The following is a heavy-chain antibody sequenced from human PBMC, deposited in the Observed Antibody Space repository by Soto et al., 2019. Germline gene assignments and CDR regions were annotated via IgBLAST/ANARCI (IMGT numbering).Heavy chain of an antibody. CDR3: ARDGVTTGVGVLDP. CDR2: ISYDGSNK. D-gene: IGHD4-4*01. CDR1: GFTFSSYA. V-gene: IGHV3-30-3*01. J-gene: IGHJ5*02. Sequence: VGSLRLSCAASGFTFSSYAMHWVRQAPGKGLEWVAVISYDGSNKYYADSVKGRFTISRDNSKNTLYLQMNSLRAEDTAVYYCARDGVTTGVGVLDPWGQGTLVTVSS.